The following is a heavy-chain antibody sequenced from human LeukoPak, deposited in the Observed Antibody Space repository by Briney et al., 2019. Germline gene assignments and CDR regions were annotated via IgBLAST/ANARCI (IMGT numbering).Heavy chain of an antibody. CDR1: GYSFTSYW. Sequence: GESLKISCKGSGYSFTSYWISWVRQMPGKGLEWMGRIDPSDSCTHYSPSFQGHVTFSADKSISTAYLQWSSLEASDTAIYYCARQGTWMSFWFDPWGQGTLVTVSS. CDR3: ARQGTWMSFWFDP. D-gene: IGHD1-1*01. J-gene: IGHJ5*02. V-gene: IGHV5-10-1*01. CDR2: IDPSDSCT.